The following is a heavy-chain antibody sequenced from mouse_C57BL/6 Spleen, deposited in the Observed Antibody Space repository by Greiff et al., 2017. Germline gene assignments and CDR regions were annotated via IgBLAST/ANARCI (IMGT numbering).Heavy chain of an antibody. CDR1: GFNIKNTY. CDR3: ARSTTGTGTWFAY. V-gene: IGHV14-3*01. Sequence: VQLKQSVAELVRPGASVKLSCTASGFNIKNTYMHWVKQRPEQGLEWIGRIDPANGNTKYAPKFQGTATITADTSSNTAYLQLSSLTSEDTAIYCCARSTTGTGTWFAYWGQGTLVTVSA. J-gene: IGHJ3*01. CDR2: IDPANGNT. D-gene: IGHD4-1*02.